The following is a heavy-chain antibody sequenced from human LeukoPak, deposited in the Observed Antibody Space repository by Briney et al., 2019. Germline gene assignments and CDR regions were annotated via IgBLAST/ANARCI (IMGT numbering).Heavy chain of an antibody. Sequence: ASAKVSCKASGYTFTSYDINWVRQATGQGLEWMGWMNPNSGNTDYAQKFQGRVTMTWNTSISTAYMELSSLRSEDTAVYYCARAEGAYYYYYMDVWGKGTTVAVSS. CDR3: ARAEGAYYYYYMDV. CDR2: MNPNSGNT. CDR1: GYTFTSYD. J-gene: IGHJ6*03. V-gene: IGHV1-8*01. D-gene: IGHD3-16*01.